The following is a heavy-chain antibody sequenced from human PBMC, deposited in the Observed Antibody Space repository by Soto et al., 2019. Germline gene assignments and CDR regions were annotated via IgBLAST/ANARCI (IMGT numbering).Heavy chain of an antibody. Sequence: QVQLVESGGGVVQPGRSLRLSCAASGFTFSSYGMHWVRQAPGKGLEWVAVISYDGSNKYYADSVKGRFTISRDNSKNTLYLQMNSLRAEDTAVYYCAKDPYSGYDFHGMDVWGQGTTVTVSS. CDR3: AKDPYSGYDFHGMDV. J-gene: IGHJ6*02. CDR1: GFTFSSYG. V-gene: IGHV3-30*18. CDR2: ISYDGSNK. D-gene: IGHD5-12*01.